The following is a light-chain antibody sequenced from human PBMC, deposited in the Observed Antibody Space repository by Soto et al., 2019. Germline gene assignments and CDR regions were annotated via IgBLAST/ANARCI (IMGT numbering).Light chain of an antibody. Sequence: QSVLTQPPSVSGAPGQRVTVSCTGSNSNIGAGYDVHWYQQFPGTAPKLLISGTNYRRPGVPDRFSGSKSGTSASLAISGLQAEDEADFYCQSYDISLSGVLFGGGTKLTVL. V-gene: IGLV1-40*01. CDR2: GTN. CDR1: NSNIGAGYD. CDR3: QSYDISLSGVL. J-gene: IGLJ2*01.